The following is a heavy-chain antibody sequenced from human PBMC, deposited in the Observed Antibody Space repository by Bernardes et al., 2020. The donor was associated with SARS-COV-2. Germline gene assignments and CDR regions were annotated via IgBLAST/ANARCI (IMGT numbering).Heavy chain of an antibody. CDR1: GFTFSSYG. D-gene: IGHD2-15*01. V-gene: IGHV3-21*06. CDR3: ARRLIVEDRAGLDH. Sequence: GGSLRLSRVASGFTFSSYGLYWVRQAPGKGLEWVSYIGRDSRDISYLDSVKGRFTISRDDAQNSLYLQMNRLTAEDTAIYYCARRLIVEDRAGLDHWGRGTLVTVSS. CDR2: IGRDSRDI. J-gene: IGHJ4*02.